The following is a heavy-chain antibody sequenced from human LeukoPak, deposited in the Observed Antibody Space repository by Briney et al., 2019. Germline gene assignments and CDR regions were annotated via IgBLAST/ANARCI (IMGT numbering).Heavy chain of an antibody. CDR1: GFTFSTYW. V-gene: IGHV3-30*18. CDR3: AKDSEQLVLDP. J-gene: IGHJ5*02. D-gene: IGHD6-13*01. Sequence: GGSLRLSCGASGFTFSTYWMHWVRQAPGKGLEWVAVISYDGSNKYYADSVKGRFTISRDNSKNTLYLQMNSLRAEDTAVYYCAKDSEQLVLDPWGQGTLVTVSS. CDR2: ISYDGSNK.